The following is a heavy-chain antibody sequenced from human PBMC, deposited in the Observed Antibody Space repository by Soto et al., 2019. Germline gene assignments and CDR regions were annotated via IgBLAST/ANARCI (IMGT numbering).Heavy chain of an antibody. CDR1: GFTFSSYA. CDR2: ISYDGSNK. Sequence: QVQLVESGGGVVQPGRSLRLSCAASGFTFSSYAMHWVRQAPGKGLEWVAVISYDGSNKYYADSAKGRFTISRDNSKNTLYLQMNSLRAEDTAVYYCARGGSYYLGYFDYWGQGTLVTVSS. CDR3: ARGGSYYLGYFDY. D-gene: IGHD1-26*01. V-gene: IGHV3-30-3*01. J-gene: IGHJ4*02.